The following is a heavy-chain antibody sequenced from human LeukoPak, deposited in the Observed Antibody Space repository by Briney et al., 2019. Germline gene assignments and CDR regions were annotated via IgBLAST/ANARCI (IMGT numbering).Heavy chain of an antibody. V-gene: IGHV4-39*02. CDR2: IYYSGST. Sequence: SETLTLTCTVSGDSISSSSSYWGWIRQPPGEGLEWIGSIYYSGSTYYNTSLKSRVTISVDTSKNQFSLRLNSVTAADTAVYYCARDRTPYCGGDCYSNLGLGYWGQGTLVTVSS. D-gene: IGHD2-21*02. CDR3: ARDRTPYCGGDCYSNLGLGY. CDR1: GDSISSSSSY. J-gene: IGHJ4*02.